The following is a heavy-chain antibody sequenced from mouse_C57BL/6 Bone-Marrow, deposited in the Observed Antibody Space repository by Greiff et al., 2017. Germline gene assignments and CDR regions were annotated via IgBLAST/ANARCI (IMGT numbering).Heavy chain of an antibody. Sequence: QVQLQQPGAELVKPGASVKMSCKASGYTFTSYWITWVKQRPGQGLEWIGDIYPGSGSTNYNEKFKSKATLTVDTSSSTAYMQLSSLTSEDSAVYYCAREVLSVVATYYFDYWGQGTTLTVSA. V-gene: IGHV1-55*01. J-gene: IGHJ2*01. CDR3: AREVLSVVATYYFDY. CDR1: GYTFTSYW. D-gene: IGHD1-1*01. CDR2: IYPGSGST.